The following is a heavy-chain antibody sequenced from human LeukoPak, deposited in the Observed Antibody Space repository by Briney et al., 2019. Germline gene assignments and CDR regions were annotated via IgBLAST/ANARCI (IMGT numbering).Heavy chain of an antibody. D-gene: IGHD6-13*01. CDR2: IYHTGST. J-gene: IGHJ4*02. Sequence: PSETLSLTCTVSGGSISSYYWNWIRQPPGKGLEWIGYIYHTGSTNYNPSLRSRVTISVDTSKNQFSLSLSSVTAADTAVYYCARDAYSSSWYDYWGQGTLVTVSS. V-gene: IGHV4-59*01. CDR3: ARDAYSSSWYDY. CDR1: GGSISSYY.